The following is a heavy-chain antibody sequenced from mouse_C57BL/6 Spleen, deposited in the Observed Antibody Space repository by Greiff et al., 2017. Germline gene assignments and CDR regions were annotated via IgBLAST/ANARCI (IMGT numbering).Heavy chain of an antibody. Sequence: QVQLQQPGAELVMPGASVKLSCKASGYTFTSYWMHWVKQRPGQGLEWIGEIDPSDSYTNYNQKFKGKSTLTVDKSSSTAYMQLSSLTSEDSAVYYCARSEGPAQATWFAYWGQGTLVTVSA. J-gene: IGHJ3*01. D-gene: IGHD3-2*02. CDR3: ARSEGPAQATWFAY. CDR1: GYTFTSYW. CDR2: IDPSDSYT. V-gene: IGHV1-69*01.